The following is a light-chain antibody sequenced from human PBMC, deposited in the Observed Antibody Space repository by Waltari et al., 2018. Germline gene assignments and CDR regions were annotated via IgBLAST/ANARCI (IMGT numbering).Light chain of an antibody. Sequence: EIVMTQSPATLSVSPGERATLSCRASQSVGSNLAWYQQKPGQAPRLLIYGASTRATAVPARFSGSGSGTEFTLTISSLQSEDFAVYYCLQFTDWPPSLTFGGGTKVEIK. CDR2: GAS. CDR1: QSVGSN. CDR3: LQFTDWPPSLT. V-gene: IGKV3-15*01. J-gene: IGKJ4*01.